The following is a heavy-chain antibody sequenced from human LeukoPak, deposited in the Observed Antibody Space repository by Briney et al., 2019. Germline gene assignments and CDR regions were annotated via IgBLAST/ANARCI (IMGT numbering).Heavy chain of an antibody. D-gene: IGHD6-19*01. Sequence: GGSLGLSCATSGFTLSSYSMNWVRQAPGKGLEWVSYISSGSTTIYYADSVKGRFTISRDNAKNSLYLQMNSLRAEDTAAYYCARDVEQWLVRVYYFDYWGQGTLVTVSS. V-gene: IGHV3-48*01. CDR2: ISSGSTTI. CDR1: GFTLSSYS. J-gene: IGHJ4*02. CDR3: ARDVEQWLVRVYYFDY.